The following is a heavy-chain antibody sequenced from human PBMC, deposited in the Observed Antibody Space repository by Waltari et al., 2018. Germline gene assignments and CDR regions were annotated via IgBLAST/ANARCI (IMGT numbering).Heavy chain of an antibody. CDR2: IYYSGST. D-gene: IGHD1-1*01. CDR1: GGSISSYY. CDR3: ARDLEGGGDY. V-gene: IGHV4-59*01. Sequence: QVQLQESGPGLVKPSETLSLTCTVSGGSISSYYWRWIRQPPGKGLEWIGYIYYSGSTNYNPSLKSRVTISVDTSKNQFSLKLSSVTAADTAVYYCARDLEGGGDYWGQGTLVTVSS. J-gene: IGHJ4*02.